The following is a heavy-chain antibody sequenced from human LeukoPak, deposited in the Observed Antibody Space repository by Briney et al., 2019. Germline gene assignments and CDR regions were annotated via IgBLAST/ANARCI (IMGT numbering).Heavy chain of an antibody. CDR2: ISSSSSYI. D-gene: IGHD3-10*01. CDR1: GFTFSSYS. Sequence: GGSLRLSCAASGFTFSSYSMNWVRQAPGKGLEWVSCISSSSSYIYYADSVKGRFTISRDNAKNSLYLQMNSLRAEDTAVYYCARGISAVAMVRGVISDYWGQGTLVTVSS. J-gene: IGHJ4*02. CDR3: ARGISAVAMVRGVISDY. V-gene: IGHV3-21*01.